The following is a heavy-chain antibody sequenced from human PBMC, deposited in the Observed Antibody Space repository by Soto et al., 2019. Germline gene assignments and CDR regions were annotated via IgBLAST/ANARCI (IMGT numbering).Heavy chain of an antibody. CDR2: IYYSGST. D-gene: IGHD2-15*01. CDR1: GGSISSGGYY. J-gene: IGHJ5*02. Sequence: PSETLSLTCTVSGGSISSGGYYWSWIRQHPGKGLEWIGYIYYSGSTYYNPSLKSRVTISVDTSKNQFSLKLSSVTAADTAVYYCAAERSFCSGGSCYPHNWFDPWGQGTLVTVFS. CDR3: AAERSFCSGGSCYPHNWFDP. V-gene: IGHV4-31*03.